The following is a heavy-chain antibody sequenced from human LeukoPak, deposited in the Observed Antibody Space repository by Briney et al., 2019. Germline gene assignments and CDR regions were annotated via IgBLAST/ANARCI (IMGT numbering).Heavy chain of an antibody. CDR2: FDPEDGET. D-gene: IGHD1-26*01. CDR3: AADSGSYGGWFDP. V-gene: IGHV1-24*01. Sequence: GASVKVSCKVSGYTLTELSMHWVRQAPGKGLEWMGGFDPEDGETIYARKFQGRVTMTEDTSTDTAYMELSSLRSEDTAVYYCAADSGSYGGWFDPWGQGTLVTVSS. J-gene: IGHJ5*02. CDR1: GYTLTELS.